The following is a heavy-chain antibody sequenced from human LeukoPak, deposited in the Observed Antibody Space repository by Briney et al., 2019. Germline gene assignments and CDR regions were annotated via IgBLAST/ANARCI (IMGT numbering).Heavy chain of an antibody. CDR3: AKDITMVRGVPDY. V-gene: IGHV3-30*18. CDR1: GFTFSSYG. D-gene: IGHD3-10*01. J-gene: IGHJ4*02. Sequence: PGGPLRLSCAASGFTFSSYGMHWVRQAPGKGLEWVAVISYDGSNKHYADSVKGRFTISRDNSKNTLYLQMNSLRAEDTAVYYCAKDITMVRGVPDYWGQGTLVTVSS. CDR2: ISYDGSNK.